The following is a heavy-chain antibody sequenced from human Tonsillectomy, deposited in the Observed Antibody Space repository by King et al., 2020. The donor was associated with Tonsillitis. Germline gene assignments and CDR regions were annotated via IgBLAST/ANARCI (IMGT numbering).Heavy chain of an antibody. Sequence: VQLPQWGAGLLKPSETLSLTCAVYGGSFSGYYWSWIRQPPGKGLEWIGEINHSGSTNYNPSLKRRVTISVDTTKNQFSLKLNSVIAADSAVYYCARSVVLTAIRFWYFDLWGRGTLVTVSS. J-gene: IGHJ2*01. CDR3: ARSVVLTAIRFWYFDL. V-gene: IGHV4-34*01. CDR2: INHSGST. D-gene: IGHD2-21*02. CDR1: GGSFSGYY.